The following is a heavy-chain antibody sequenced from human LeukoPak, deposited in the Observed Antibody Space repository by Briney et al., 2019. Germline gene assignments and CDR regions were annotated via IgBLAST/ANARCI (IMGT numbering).Heavy chain of an antibody. J-gene: IGHJ6*03. CDR3: ARVGSSGYYDFWSGYFDGYYMDV. CDR2: ISSSISTI. D-gene: IGHD3-3*01. V-gene: IGHV3-48*01. Sequence: GGSLTLSCTASGFTLSNYWKMWVRQAPRKGLEWVSYISSSISTIYYADSVKGRFTISRDNAKNSLYLQMNSLRAEDTAVYYCARVGSSGYYDFWSGYFDGYYMDVWGKGTTVTVSS. CDR1: GFTLSNYW.